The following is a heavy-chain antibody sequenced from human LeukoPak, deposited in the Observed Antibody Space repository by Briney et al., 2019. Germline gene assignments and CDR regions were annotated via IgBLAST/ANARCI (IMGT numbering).Heavy chain of an antibody. CDR3: ARGLRGAEY. V-gene: IGHV3-23*01. D-gene: IGHD4/OR15-4a*01. CDR2: ISGSGATT. J-gene: IGHJ4*02. CDR1: GFTFISHA. Sequence: HPGGSLRLSCRVSGFTFISHAMSWVRQAPGKGLEWVSGISGSGATTYYADSVKGRFTISRDNSKNTLYLQMNSLRAEDTAVYYCARGLRGAEYWGQGTLVTVSS.